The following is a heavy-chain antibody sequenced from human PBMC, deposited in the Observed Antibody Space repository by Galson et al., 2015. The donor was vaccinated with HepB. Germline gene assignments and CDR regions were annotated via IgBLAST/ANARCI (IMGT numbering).Heavy chain of an antibody. D-gene: IGHD6-13*01. CDR2: ISYDGSNK. J-gene: IGHJ6*02. CDR1: GFTFSSYA. Sequence: SLRLSCAASGFTFSSYAMHWVRQAPGKGLEWVAVISYDGSNKYYADSVKGRFTISRDNSKNTLYLQMNSLRAEDTAVYYCARFRAGSTASATPRYGMDVSSQGTTVTASS. V-gene: IGHV3-30-3*01. CDR3: ARFRAGSTASATPRYGMDV.